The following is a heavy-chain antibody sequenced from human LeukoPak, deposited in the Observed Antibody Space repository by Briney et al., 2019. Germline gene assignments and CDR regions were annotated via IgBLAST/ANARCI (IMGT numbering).Heavy chain of an antibody. D-gene: IGHD3-10*01. J-gene: IGHJ6*04. CDR2: IKQHGSEK. CDR3: AREGGESYGMDV. CDR1: GFTFSSNW. Sequence: GGSLRLSCAASGFTFSSNWTSWVRQAPGKGLEWVANIKQHGSEKYYVDSVKGRFTISRDNAKNSLYLQMNSLRDEDTAVYYCAREGGESYGMDVWGKGTTVTVSS. V-gene: IGHV3-7*03.